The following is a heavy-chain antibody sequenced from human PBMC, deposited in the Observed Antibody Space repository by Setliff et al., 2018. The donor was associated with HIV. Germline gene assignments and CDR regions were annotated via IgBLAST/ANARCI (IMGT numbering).Heavy chain of an antibody. CDR2: ITNTGSST. Sequence: PGGSLRLSCAASGFTFSDYYLNWFRLAPGKGLEWISHITNTGSSTTYADSVKGRFTISRDNAKYSLYLQMNTLRVEDTAVYYCMYGGRTATPHWGQGTLVTVS. J-gene: IGHJ4*02. D-gene: IGHD2-15*01. CDR3: MYGGRTATPH. V-gene: IGHV3-11*04. CDR1: GFTFSDYY.